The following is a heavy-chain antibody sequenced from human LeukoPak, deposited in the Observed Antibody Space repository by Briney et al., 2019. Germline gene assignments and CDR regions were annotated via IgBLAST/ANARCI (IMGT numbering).Heavy chain of an antibody. D-gene: IGHD6-19*01. CDR2: ITSKPNNYAT. CDR1: GFTFSGSA. Sequence: PGGSLRLSCAASGFTFSGSAMHWVRQASGKGLEWVGRITSKPNNYATVYAASVKGRFTISSDDSKNTAYLQMNSLKTEDTAMYYCAGGSGWYSPDYWGQGTLVTVSS. J-gene: IGHJ4*02. CDR3: AGGSGWYSPDY. V-gene: IGHV3-73*01.